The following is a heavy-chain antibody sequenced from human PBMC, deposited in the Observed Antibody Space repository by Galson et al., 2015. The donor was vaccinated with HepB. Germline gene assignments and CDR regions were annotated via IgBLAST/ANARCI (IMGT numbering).Heavy chain of an antibody. Sequence: SLRLSCAASGFTFSDYYMSWIRQAPGKGLEWVSYISSSSSYTNYADSVKGRFTISRDNAKNSLYLQMNSLRAEDTAVYYCARSQRDYYASSGYYLAYFQHWGQRTLVTVSS. CDR3: ARSQRDYYASSGYYLAYFQH. CDR2: ISSSSSYT. J-gene: IGHJ1*01. CDR1: GFTFSDYY. D-gene: IGHD3-22*01. V-gene: IGHV3-11*06.